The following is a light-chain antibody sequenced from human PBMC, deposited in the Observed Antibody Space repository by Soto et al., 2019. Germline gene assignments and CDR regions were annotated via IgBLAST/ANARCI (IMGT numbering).Light chain of an antibody. Sequence: EIVMTQSPATLSVSPGERATLSCSASQSVSSNLAWYQQKPGQAPRLLIYGASTRATGIPARFSGSGSGTEFTLTISSLQSEDFAVYYCQQYNNWPSATFGKGTKVEIK. V-gene: IGKV3-15*01. CDR1: QSVSSN. J-gene: IGKJ1*01. CDR2: GAS. CDR3: QQYNNWPSAT.